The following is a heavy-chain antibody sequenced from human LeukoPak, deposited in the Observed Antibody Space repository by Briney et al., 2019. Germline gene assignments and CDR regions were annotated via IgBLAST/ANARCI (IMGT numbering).Heavy chain of an antibody. Sequence: SETLSLTCTVSGGSISSSSYYWGWIRQPPGKGLEWIGSIYHSGSTYYNPSLKSRVTISVDTSKNQFSLKLSSVTAADTAVYYCARDSSSGYYYRFDHWFDPWGQGTLVTVSS. J-gene: IGHJ5*02. V-gene: IGHV4-39*07. D-gene: IGHD3-22*01. CDR1: GGSISSSSYY. CDR3: ARDSSSGYYYRFDHWFDP. CDR2: IYHSGST.